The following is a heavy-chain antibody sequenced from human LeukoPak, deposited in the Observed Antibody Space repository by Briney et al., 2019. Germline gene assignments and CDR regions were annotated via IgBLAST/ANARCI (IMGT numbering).Heavy chain of an antibody. J-gene: IGHJ6*03. Sequence: GGSLRLSCAASGFTFSSYSMNWVRQAPGKGLEWVSYISSSSSTIYYADSVKGRFTISRDNAKNSLYLQMNNLRAEDTAVYYCARGFYDILTGYMYYYMDVWGKGTTVTVSS. CDR1: GFTFSSYS. D-gene: IGHD3-9*01. CDR3: ARGFYDILTGYMYYYMDV. CDR2: ISSSSSTI. V-gene: IGHV3-48*04.